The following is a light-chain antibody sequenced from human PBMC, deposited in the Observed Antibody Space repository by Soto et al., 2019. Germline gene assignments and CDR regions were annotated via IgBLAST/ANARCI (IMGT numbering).Light chain of an antibody. Sequence: QSVLTQPPSVSGAPGQRVTISCTGSNSNIGAGYDVHWYQQLPGTAPKLLIYGNSNRPSGVPDRFSGSKSGTSASLAITGLQAEDEADYYCQSYDSSLSALYVLGTGTKVTVL. CDR3: QSYDSSLSALYV. J-gene: IGLJ1*01. V-gene: IGLV1-40*01. CDR2: GNS. CDR1: NSNIGAGYD.